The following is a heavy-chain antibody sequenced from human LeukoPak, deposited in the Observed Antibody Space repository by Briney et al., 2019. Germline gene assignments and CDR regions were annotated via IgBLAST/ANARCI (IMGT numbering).Heavy chain of an antibody. V-gene: IGHV4-39*07. CDR1: GGSISSSSYY. CDR3: ARGPGGSALFN. D-gene: IGHD4-23*01. J-gene: IGHJ4*02. Sequence: PSGTLSLTCTVSGGSISSSSYYWAWIRQPPGKGLEWVGSIYYSGTTYYNPSLKSRVTISVDTSKNQFSLKLTSVTAADTAVYYCARGPGGSALFNWGQGTLVTVSS. CDR2: IYYSGTT.